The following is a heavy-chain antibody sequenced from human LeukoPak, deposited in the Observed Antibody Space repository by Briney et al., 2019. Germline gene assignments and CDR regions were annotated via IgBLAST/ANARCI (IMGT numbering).Heavy chain of an antibody. CDR1: GGTFSSYA. Sequence: GASVKVSCKASGGTFSSYAISWVRQAPGQGLEWMGRIIPIFGTANYAQKFQGRVTITTDESTSAAYMELSSLRSEDTAVYYCARGRDGYNSYMFDYWGQGTLVTVSS. D-gene: IGHD5-24*01. CDR2: IIPIFGTA. CDR3: ARGRDGYNSYMFDY. J-gene: IGHJ4*02. V-gene: IGHV1-69*05.